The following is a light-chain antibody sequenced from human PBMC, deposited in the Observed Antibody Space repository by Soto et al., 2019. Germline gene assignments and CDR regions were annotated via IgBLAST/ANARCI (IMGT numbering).Light chain of an antibody. CDR3: QPYYSTPWT. V-gene: IGKV4-1*01. CDR2: WAS. J-gene: IGKJ2*01. Sequence: DIVMTQSPDSLAVSLGERATINCKSSQSVLYSSNNKNYLAWYQQKPGQPPKLLIYWASTRESGVPDRFSGSGSVTDFTLTISSLQAEDVAVYYCQPYYSTPWTFGQGTKLEIK. CDR1: QSVLYSSNNKNY.